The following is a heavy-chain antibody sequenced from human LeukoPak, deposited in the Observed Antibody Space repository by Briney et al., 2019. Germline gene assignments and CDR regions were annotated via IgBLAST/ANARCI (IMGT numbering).Heavy chain of an antibody. CDR3: AKGRTSSSSLPFDY. D-gene: IGHD6-6*01. J-gene: IGHJ4*02. V-gene: IGHV3-23*01. CDR2: ISGSGGST. Sequence: GGSLRPSCAASGFTFSSYAMTWVRQAPGEGLEWVSTISGSGGSTYYADSVKGRFTISRDNSKNTLYLQMNSLRVEDTAVYYCAKGRTSSSSLPFDYWGQGTLVTVSS. CDR1: GFTFSSYA.